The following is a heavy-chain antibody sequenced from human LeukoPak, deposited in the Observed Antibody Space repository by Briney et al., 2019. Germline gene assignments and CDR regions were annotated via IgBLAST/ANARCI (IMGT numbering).Heavy chain of an antibody. D-gene: IGHD4-17*01. Sequence: PSETLSLTCAVYGGSFSGYYWSWIRQPPRKGLEWIGEISHSGSTNYNPSLKSRVTISVDTSKDQFSLKLSSVTAADMAVYYCARVNDGDRYYYYYYMDVWGKGTTVTVSS. CDR2: ISHSGST. J-gene: IGHJ6*03. V-gene: IGHV4-34*01. CDR1: GGSFSGYY. CDR3: ARVNDGDRYYYYYYMDV.